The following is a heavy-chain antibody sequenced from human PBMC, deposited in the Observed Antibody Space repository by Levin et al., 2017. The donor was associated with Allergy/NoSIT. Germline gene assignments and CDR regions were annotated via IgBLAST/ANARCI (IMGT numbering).Heavy chain of an antibody. CDR2: INHSGST. V-gene: IGHV4-34*01. CDR1: GGSFSGYY. Sequence: SQTLSLTCAVYGGSFSGYYWSWIRQPPGKGLEWIGEINHSGSTNYNPSLKSRVTISVDTSKNQFSLKLSSVTAADTAVYYCARGSGVAGDDAFDIWGQGTMVTVSS. J-gene: IGHJ3*02. D-gene: IGHD6-19*01. CDR3: ARGSGVAGDDAFDI.